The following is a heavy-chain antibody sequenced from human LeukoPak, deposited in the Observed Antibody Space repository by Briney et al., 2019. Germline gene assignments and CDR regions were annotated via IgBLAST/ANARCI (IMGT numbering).Heavy chain of an antibody. CDR1: GFTFSSYA. CDR2: ISGSGGST. J-gene: IGHJ4*02. CDR3: ATDYSSGWYPTSVFDY. V-gene: IGHV3-23*01. D-gene: IGHD6-19*01. Sequence: PGGSLRLSCAASGFTFSSYAMSWVRQAPGKGLEWVSAISGSGGSTYYADSVKGRFTISRDNSKNTLYLQMNSLRAEDTAVYYCATDYSSGWYPTSVFDYWGQGTLVTVSS.